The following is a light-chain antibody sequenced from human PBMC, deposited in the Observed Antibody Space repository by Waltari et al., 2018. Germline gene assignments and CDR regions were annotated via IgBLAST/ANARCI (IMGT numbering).Light chain of an antibody. J-gene: IGKJ1*01. CDR2: DAS. CDR3: QHYVRLPAT. Sequence: CRASQSVGRSLAWYQQKPGQAPRLLIYDASRRVTGIPDRFSGSGSGTDFSLTISTLEPEDFAVYYCQHYVRLPATFGQGTKVEI. V-gene: IGKV3-20*01. CDR1: QSVGRS.